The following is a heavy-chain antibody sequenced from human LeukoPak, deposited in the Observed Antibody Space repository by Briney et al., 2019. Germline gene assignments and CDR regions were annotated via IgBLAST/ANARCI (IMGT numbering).Heavy chain of an antibody. V-gene: IGHV3-33*01. CDR1: GFPFSGSG. J-gene: IGHJ4*02. D-gene: IGHD2/OR15-2a*01. Sequence: GGSLRLSCAASGFPFSGSGMHWVRQAPGKGLEWVAVIWHDGSNKGYADSARGRFTISRDNSKNTLYLQMDSLRAEDTAVYYCARDVGNSPFDYWGQGTQVTVSS. CDR2: IWHDGSNK. CDR3: ARDVGNSPFDY.